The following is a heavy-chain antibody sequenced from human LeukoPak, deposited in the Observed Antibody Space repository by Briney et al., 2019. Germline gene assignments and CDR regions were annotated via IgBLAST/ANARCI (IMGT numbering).Heavy chain of an antibody. CDR3: ARAGSHSHYVY. CDR2: IKQDGSER. CDR1: GFTFSGFS. D-gene: IGHD3-10*01. J-gene: IGHJ4*02. Sequence: GGSLRLACAASGFTFSGFSVGCVRQSPTKGLEWVANIKQDGSERYYVDSVKGRFTISRDNAKNSLSLQMNNLRVEDAAVYYCARAGSHSHYVYWGQGTVVTVSS. V-gene: IGHV3-7*01.